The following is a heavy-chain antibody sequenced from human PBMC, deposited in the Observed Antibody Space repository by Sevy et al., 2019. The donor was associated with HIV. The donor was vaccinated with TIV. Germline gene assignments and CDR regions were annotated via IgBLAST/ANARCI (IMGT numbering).Heavy chain of an antibody. J-gene: IGHJ6*02. V-gene: IGHV3-49*03. CDR3: TRDGGGGNILASYYYYDMDV. D-gene: IGHD2-21*01. CDR2: IRSKDYGGTT. Sequence: GGSLRLSCTTSGFTFGDFAMSWFRQAPGKVLEWVGFIRSKDYGGTTEYAASVKGRFTISRDDSKNIAYMRMNSLKTEVTAVYFCTRDGGGGNILASYYYYDMDVWGQGTTVTVSS. CDR1: GFTFGDFA.